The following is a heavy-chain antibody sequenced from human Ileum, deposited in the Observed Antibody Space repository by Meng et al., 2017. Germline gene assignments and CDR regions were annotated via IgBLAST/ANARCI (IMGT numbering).Heavy chain of an antibody. CDR1: GGSISSSNW. CDR3: ASLRYNWNYSADY. Sequence: GPGLVQPLGTLSLTCAVSGGSISSSNWWSWVRQPPGKGLEWIGEIYHSGSTNYNPSLKSRVTISVDKSKNQFSLKLSSVTAADTAVYYCASLRYNWNYSADYWGQGTLVTVSS. J-gene: IGHJ4*02. CDR2: IYHSGST. V-gene: IGHV4-4*02. D-gene: IGHD1-7*01.